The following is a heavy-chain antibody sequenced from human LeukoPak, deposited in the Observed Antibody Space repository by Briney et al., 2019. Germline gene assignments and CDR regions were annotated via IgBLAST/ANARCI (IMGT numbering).Heavy chain of an antibody. CDR2: INHSGST. J-gene: IGHJ4*02. V-gene: IGHV4-34*01. CDR1: GGSFSGYY. D-gene: IGHD2-2*01. CDR3: ARLDLYCSSTSCYHYFGY. Sequence: SETLSLTCAVYGGSFSGYYWSWIRQPPGKGLEWIGEINHSGSTNYNPSLKSRVTISVDTSKNQFSLKLSSVTAADTAVYYCARLDLYCSSTSCYHYFGYWGQGTLVTVSS.